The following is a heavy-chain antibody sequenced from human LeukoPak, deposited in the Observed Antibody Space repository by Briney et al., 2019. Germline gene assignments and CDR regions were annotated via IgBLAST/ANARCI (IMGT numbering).Heavy chain of an antibody. CDR2: TFYRSKWYN. Sequence: SQTLSLTCDISGDSVSSNSAAWNWIRQSRSRGLEWLGRTFYRSKWYNEYEVSLKSRLTINADTSKNHFSLQLNSVTPEDTAVYYCARSGGAAIGNYERATFDYWGQGTLVTVSS. D-gene: IGHD1-7*01. J-gene: IGHJ4*02. V-gene: IGHV6-1*01. CDR3: ARSGGAAIGNYERATFDY. CDR1: GDSVSSNSAA.